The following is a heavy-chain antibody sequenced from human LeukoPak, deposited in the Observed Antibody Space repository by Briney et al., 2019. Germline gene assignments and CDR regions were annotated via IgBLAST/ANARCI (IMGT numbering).Heavy chain of an antibody. Sequence: GESLKISCKGSGYNFASYWIGRVRQMPGEGLEWMGIFYPGDSDTRYSPSFQGQVTMSADKSISTAYLQWSSLKASDTAMYYCARQKAYDRYFDLWGRGTLVIVSS. CDR1: GYNFASYW. J-gene: IGHJ2*01. CDR3: ARQKAYDRYFDL. CDR2: FYPGDSDT. D-gene: IGHD3-3*01. V-gene: IGHV5-51*01.